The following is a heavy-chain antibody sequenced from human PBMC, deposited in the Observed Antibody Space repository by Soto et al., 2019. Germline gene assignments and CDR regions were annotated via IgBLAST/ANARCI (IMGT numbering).Heavy chain of an antibody. J-gene: IGHJ3*02. CDR3: ARDLMPVGATRVFDI. CDR2: VYYSGTI. V-gene: IGHV4-59*01. Sequence: QVQLQESGPGLVKPSETLSLTCTVSGGSITSYYYNWIRQPPGKGLEWIGYVYYSGTIKYNPSLQSRVTISVDTSKNQFSLKLNSVTAADTAVYYCARDLMPVGATRVFDIWGPGTKVTVSS. D-gene: IGHD1-26*01. CDR1: GGSITSYY.